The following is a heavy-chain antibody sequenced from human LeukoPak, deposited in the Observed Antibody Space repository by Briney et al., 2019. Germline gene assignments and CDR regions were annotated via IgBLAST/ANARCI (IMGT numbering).Heavy chain of an antibody. CDR2: ISSSSSSI. V-gene: IGHV3-48*01. CDR3: ARAPMVVPAAIYDY. J-gene: IGHJ4*02. CDR1: GFMFRSYS. D-gene: IGHD2-2*02. Sequence: PGGSLRLSCAASGFMFRSYSMNWVRQAPGKGLEWVSYISSSSSSIYYADSVKGRFTVSRDNAKNSLYLQMNSLRAEDTAVYYCARAPMVVPAAIYDYWGQGTLVTVSS.